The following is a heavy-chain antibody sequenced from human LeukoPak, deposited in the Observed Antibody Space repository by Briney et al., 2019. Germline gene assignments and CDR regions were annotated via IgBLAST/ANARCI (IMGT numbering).Heavy chain of an antibody. J-gene: IGHJ4*02. V-gene: IGHV4-34*01. Sequence: PSETLSLTCAVYGGSFSGYYWSWIRQPPGKGLEWIGEINHSGSTNYNPSLKSRVTISVDTSKNQFSLKLSSVTAADTAVYYCARHPWNDAYDYWGQGTLVTVSS. CDR3: ARHPWNDAYDY. CDR2: INHSGST. D-gene: IGHD1-1*01. CDR1: GGSFSGYY.